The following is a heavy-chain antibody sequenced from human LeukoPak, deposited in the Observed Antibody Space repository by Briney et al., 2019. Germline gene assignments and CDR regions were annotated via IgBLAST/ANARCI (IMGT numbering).Heavy chain of an antibody. CDR3: ARGSLAGIRHYIDH. CDR1: GFTFSSYA. J-gene: IGHJ4*02. D-gene: IGHD6-19*01. V-gene: IGHV3-30*04. Sequence: PGGSLRLSCSASGFTFSSYAMHWVRQAPGKGLEWVSVLSYDGTNKYYADSVKGRFIISRDNSKNTLYLQMDALRAGDRAVYYCARGSLAGIRHYIDHWGRGALVAVSS. CDR2: LSYDGTNK.